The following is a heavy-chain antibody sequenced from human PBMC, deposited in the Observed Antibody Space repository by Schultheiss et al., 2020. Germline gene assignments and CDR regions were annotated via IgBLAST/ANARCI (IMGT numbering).Heavy chain of an antibody. CDR3: ARETVATIGNHYGMDV. V-gene: IGHV4-30-4*08. D-gene: IGHD5-12*01. Sequence: SETLSLTCTVSGGSISDPNYHWGWIRQPPGTGLEWIGYIYYSGSTYYNASLKSRVTISVDTSKNQFSLKLSSVTAADTAVYYCARETVATIGNHYGMDVWGQGTTVTVSS. CDR2: IYYSGST. CDR1: GGSISDPNYH. J-gene: IGHJ6*02.